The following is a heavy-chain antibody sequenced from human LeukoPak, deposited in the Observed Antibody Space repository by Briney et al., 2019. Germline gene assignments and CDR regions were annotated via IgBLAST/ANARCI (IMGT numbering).Heavy chain of an antibody. CDR2: IYTSGST. Sequence: SETLSLTCTVYGGSISSYYWSWIRQPAGKGLEWIGRIYTSGSTNYNPSLKSRVTMSVDTSKNQFSLKLSSVTAADTAVYYCARLAGTTGRYYYYGMDVWGQGTTVTVSS. V-gene: IGHV4-4*07. D-gene: IGHD4-11*01. J-gene: IGHJ6*02. CDR1: GGSISSYY. CDR3: ARLAGTTGRYYYYGMDV.